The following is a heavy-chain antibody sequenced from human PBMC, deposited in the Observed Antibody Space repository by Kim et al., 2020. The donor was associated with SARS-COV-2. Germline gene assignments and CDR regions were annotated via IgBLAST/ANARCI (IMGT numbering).Heavy chain of an antibody. J-gene: IGHJ4*02. D-gene: IGHD4-17*01. Sequence: GGSLRLSCAASGFTFSSHAIHWVRRAPGKGLEWVAVIQYDGGFKYYADSVKGHFTISRDNSKNTLYLQMNSLRAEDTAVYYCAKDNYGTLDYWGPGTLVTVSS. CDR2: IQYDGGFK. CDR1: GFTFSSHA. CDR3: AKDNYGTLDY. V-gene: IGHV3-30*02.